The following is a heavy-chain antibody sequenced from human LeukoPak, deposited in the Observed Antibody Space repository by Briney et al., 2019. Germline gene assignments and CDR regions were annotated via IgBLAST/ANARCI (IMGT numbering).Heavy chain of an antibody. Sequence: GGSLRLSCAASGFTFDDYAVHWVRQAPGKGLEWVSGISWNSGSIGYADSVKGRFTISRDNAKNSLYLQMNSLRAEDTALYYCAKDHSVVITTGFDYWGQGTLVTVSS. CDR1: GFTFDDYA. CDR3: AKDHSVVITTGFDY. V-gene: IGHV3-9*01. J-gene: IGHJ4*02. CDR2: ISWNSGSI. D-gene: IGHD3-22*01.